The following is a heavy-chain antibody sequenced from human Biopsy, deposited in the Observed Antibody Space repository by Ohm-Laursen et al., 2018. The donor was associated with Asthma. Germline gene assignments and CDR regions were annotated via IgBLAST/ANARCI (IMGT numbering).Heavy chain of an antibody. D-gene: IGHD6-13*01. CDR1: PGSISDYW. Sequence: GTLSLTCAVSPGSISDYWWNWIRQFPGKGLEWIGYVYSTGSTMYNPSLKSRVTISVDTSINQVSLRLSSVTAADTAMYYCARATSTWSQSGPHYFDHWGQGALVTVSS. V-gene: IGHV4-59*01. J-gene: IGHJ4*02. CDR2: VYSTGST. CDR3: ARATSTWSQSGPHYFDH.